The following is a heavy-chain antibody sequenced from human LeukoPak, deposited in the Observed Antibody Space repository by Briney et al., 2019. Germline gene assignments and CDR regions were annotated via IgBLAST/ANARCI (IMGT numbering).Heavy chain of an antibody. CDR1: GYTFTSYG. V-gene: IGHV1-18*01. CDR2: ISTYNGNT. Sequence: ASVKVSCKASGYTFTSYGISWVRQAPGQGLEWMGWISTYNGNTNYAQRLQGRVTMTTDTSTSTAYMELRSLRSDDTAVYYCARGGAARQWGVDYYYYMDVWGKGTAVTVSS. J-gene: IGHJ6*03. D-gene: IGHD6-6*01. CDR3: ARGGAARQWGVDYYYYMDV.